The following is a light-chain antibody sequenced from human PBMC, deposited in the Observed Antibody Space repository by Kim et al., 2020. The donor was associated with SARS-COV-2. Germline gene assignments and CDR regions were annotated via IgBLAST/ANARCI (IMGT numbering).Light chain of an antibody. V-gene: IGKV1-39*01. CDR3: QQSYSTPPAT. CDR2: GAS. CDR1: QSINSY. J-gene: IGKJ4*01. Sequence: SVGDRVTITCRASQSINSYLNWYQQKPGKAPNLLIYGASSLQSGVPSRFSGSGSGTDFTLTISSLQPEDFATYYCQQSYSTPPATFGGGTKVDIK.